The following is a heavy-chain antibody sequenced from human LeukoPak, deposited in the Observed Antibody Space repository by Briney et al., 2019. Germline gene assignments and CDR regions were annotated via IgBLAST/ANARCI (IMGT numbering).Heavy chain of an antibody. D-gene: IGHD3-3*01. V-gene: IGHV3-30*03. CDR3: ASWPGGYDFWSGSDAFDI. Sequence: GGSLRLSCAASGFTFSSYGMHWVRQAPGKGLEWVAVISYDGSNKYYADSVKGRFTISRDNSKNALYLQMNSLRAEDTAVYYCASWPGGYDFWSGSDAFDIWGQGTMVTVSS. CDR2: ISYDGSNK. CDR1: GFTFSSYG. J-gene: IGHJ3*02.